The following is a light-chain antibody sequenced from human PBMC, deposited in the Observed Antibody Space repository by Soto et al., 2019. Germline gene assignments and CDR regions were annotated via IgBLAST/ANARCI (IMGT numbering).Light chain of an antibody. CDR3: QQRSDWLT. V-gene: IGKV3-11*01. J-gene: IGKJ4*01. CDR2: DAS. Sequence: EIEMTQPPATLSVSRGERATLSCRASQSVSSYLAWYQQKPGQAPSVLIYDASNRATGIPARFSGSGSGTDFTLTIRSLEPEDFAIDYCQQRSDWLTFGGGTKVDI. CDR1: QSVSSY.